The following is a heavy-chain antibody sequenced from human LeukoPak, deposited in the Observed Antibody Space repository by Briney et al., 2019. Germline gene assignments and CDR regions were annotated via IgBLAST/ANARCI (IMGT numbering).Heavy chain of an antibody. CDR3: SKGRYKSFDYMFFYY. CDR1: GFTLRGHV. Sequence: GGSLSLSCEASGFTLRGHVLSWVPQAPGKGLEWFSAISGNFGDKYYADFVKGRFPIPRDDSRNKVFLQMNYRKGSEPAVYYWSKGRYKSFDYMFFYYWGQGTLATVSS. J-gene: IGHJ4*02. CDR2: ISGNFGDK. V-gene: IGHV3-23*01. D-gene: IGHD3-9*01.